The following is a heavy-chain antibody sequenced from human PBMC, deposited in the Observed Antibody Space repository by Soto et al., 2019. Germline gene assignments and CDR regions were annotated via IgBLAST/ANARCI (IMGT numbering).Heavy chain of an antibody. V-gene: IGHV2-5*02. J-gene: IGHJ5*02. D-gene: IGHD6-19*01. CDR1: GFSLSTSEVG. Sequence: QITLKESGPTLVKPTQTLTLTCTFSGFSLSTSEVGVGWIRQPPGKALQWLALIYWDDDKRYSPSLKSRLTITKDTSKNQVVLTMTNMDPVDTATYYCEHAPVIAVTTNWFDPWGQGILVTVSS. CDR3: EHAPVIAVTTNWFDP. CDR2: IYWDDDK.